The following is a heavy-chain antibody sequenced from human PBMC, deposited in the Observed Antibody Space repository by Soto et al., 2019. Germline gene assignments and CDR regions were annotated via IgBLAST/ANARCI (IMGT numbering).Heavy chain of an antibody. CDR1: GYTFTSYG. CDR3: ARDPQYYYDSSVDY. D-gene: IGHD3-22*01. Sequence: ASLKVSCKSSGYTFTSYGISWVRQAPGQGLEWMGWISAYNGNTNYAQKLQGRVTMTTDTSTSTAYMELRSLRSDDTAVYYCARDPQYYYDSSVDYWGQGTLVTVPQ. V-gene: IGHV1-18*01. J-gene: IGHJ4*02. CDR2: ISAYNGNT.